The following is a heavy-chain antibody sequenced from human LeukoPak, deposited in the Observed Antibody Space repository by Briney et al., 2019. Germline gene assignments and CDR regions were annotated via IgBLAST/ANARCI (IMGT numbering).Heavy chain of an antibody. CDR1: VGSISSGGYY. D-gene: IGHD2-2*01. CDR2: IYYSGST. CDR3: ARELPAAMPGWFDP. Sequence: SQTLSLTCTVSVGSISSGGYYWSWIRQHPGKGLEWIGYIYYSGSTYYNPSLKSRVTISVDTSKNQFSLKLSSVTAADTAVYYCARELPAAMPGWFDPWGQGTLVTVSS. J-gene: IGHJ5*02. V-gene: IGHV4-31*03.